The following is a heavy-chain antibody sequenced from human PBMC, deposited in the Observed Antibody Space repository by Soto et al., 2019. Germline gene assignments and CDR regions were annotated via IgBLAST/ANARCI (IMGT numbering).Heavy chain of an antibody. CDR2: IYTGGSI. CDR1: GGSLSNYY. V-gene: IGHV4-4*07. D-gene: IGHD3-22*01. Sequence: SETLSLTCTVSGGSLSNYYWSWIRQPTGKGLEWIGRIYTGGSINYNPSLKSRVTMSVDTSKQQFSLKLTSVTAADTAVYYCERDLDSSGFSNDWFDPWGQGTLVTVYS. J-gene: IGHJ5*02. CDR3: ERDLDSSGFSNDWFDP.